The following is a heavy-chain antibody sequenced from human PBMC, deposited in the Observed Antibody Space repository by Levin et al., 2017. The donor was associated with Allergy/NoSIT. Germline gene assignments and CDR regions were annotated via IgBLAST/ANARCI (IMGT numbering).Heavy chain of an antibody. V-gene: IGHV4-34*01. CDR3: ATSTREAAAGSGWFDP. D-gene: IGHD6-13*01. Sequence: GSLRLSCAVYGGSFSGYYWSWIRQPPGKGLEWIGEINHSGSSNYNPSLKSRVTISVDTSKNQFSLKLSSVTAADTAVYYCATSTREAAAGSGWFDPWGQGTLVTVSS. CDR1: GGSFSGYY. J-gene: IGHJ5*02. CDR2: INHSGSS.